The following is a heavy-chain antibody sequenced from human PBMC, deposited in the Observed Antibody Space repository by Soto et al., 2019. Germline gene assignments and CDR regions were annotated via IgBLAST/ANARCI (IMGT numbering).Heavy chain of an antibody. CDR2: ISGSGGST. D-gene: IGHD3-10*01. CDR1: GSTFSSYA. J-gene: IGHJ6*02. V-gene: IGHV3-23*01. CDR3: ATHYYGSGSYLRIYYYYGMDV. Sequence: GGSLRLSCAASGSTFSSYAMSWVRQAPGKGLEWVSAISGSGGSTYYADSVKGRFTISRDNSKNTLYLQMNSLRAEDTAVYYCATHYYGSGSYLRIYYYYGMDVWGQGTTVTVSS.